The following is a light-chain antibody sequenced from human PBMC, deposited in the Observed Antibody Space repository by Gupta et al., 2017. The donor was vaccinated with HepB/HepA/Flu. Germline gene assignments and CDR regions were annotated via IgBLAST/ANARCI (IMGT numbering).Light chain of an antibody. V-gene: IGKV1-39*01. CDR3: QLSYSTLGFT. CDR2: AAS. Sequence: DIQMTQSPSSLSASVGDRVTITCRASQSISSYLNWYQQKPGKAPKLLIYAASSLQSGVPSRFSGSGSGTDFTLTISSLQPEDFATYYCQLSYSTLGFTFGHGTKVDIK. CDR1: QSISSY. J-gene: IGKJ3*01.